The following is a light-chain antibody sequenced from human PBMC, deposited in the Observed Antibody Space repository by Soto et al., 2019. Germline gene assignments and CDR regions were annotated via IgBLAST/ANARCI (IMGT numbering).Light chain of an antibody. CDR3: QQYNTWPPT. CDR1: QSVNNF. CDR2: GAS. V-gene: IGKV3-15*01. J-gene: IGKJ1*01. Sequence: EIVLTQSAATLSFSPGEGATLSCRASQSVNNFLAWYQQRPGQAPRLLIYGASTRATGVPARISGSASGTEFTLTISSLQSEYFAVYSCQQYNTWPPTFGQGTKVDIK.